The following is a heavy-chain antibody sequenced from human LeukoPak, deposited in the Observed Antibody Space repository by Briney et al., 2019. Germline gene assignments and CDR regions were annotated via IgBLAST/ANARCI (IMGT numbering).Heavy chain of an antibody. D-gene: IGHD3-22*01. V-gene: IGHV1-18*01. Sequence: ASVKVSCKASGYTFTSYGISWVRQAPGQGLEWMGWISAYKGNTNYAQKLQGRVTMTTDTSTSTAYMELRSLRSDDTAVYYCARADSSGTPNLSWGQGTLVTVSS. J-gene: IGHJ4*02. CDR1: GYTFTSYG. CDR2: ISAYKGNT. CDR3: ARADSSGTPNLS.